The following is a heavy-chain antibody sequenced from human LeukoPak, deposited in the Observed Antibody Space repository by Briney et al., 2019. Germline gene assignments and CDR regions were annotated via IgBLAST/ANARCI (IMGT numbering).Heavy chain of an antibody. CDR2: FSAGGNRT. Sequence: GGSLRLSCAASGFTFRDYAMTWVRQAPGKGPEWVSTFSAGGNRTYYADSVKGRFIITRDNSKNTLYLQMNSLRAEDTAIYYCARQLGYCSDGSCYFDYWGQGTLVTVSS. CDR3: ARQLGYCSDGSCYFDY. J-gene: IGHJ4*02. D-gene: IGHD2-15*01. CDR1: GFTFRDYA. V-gene: IGHV3-23*01.